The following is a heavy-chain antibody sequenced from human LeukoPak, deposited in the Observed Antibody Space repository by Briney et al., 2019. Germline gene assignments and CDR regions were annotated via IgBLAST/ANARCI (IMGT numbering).Heavy chain of an antibody. V-gene: IGHV3-73*01. J-gene: IGHJ1*01. Sequence: GGSLRLSCVASGFTFSGSAMHWVRQASGKGLEWVGRIRSKANSYATAYAASVKGRFTISRDDSKNTAYLQMNSLKTEDTAVYYCTSRQWELLQDEYFQHWGQGTLVTVSS. CDR1: GFTFSGSA. CDR2: IRSKANSYAT. D-gene: IGHD1-26*01. CDR3: TSRQWELLQDEYFQH.